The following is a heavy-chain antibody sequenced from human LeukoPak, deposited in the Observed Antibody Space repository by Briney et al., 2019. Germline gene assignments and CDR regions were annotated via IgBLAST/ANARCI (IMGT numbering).Heavy chain of an antibody. Sequence: GASVKVSCKASGYTFTSYYMHWGRQAPGQGLEWMGISNPSGCSTSCAQKFQVRVIMTRDTYTSTVYMELSSLRSEDTAVYYCARDLDTDYSYFDYWGQGTLVTVSS. CDR2: SNPSGCST. CDR1: GYTFTSYY. D-gene: IGHD5-18*01. CDR3: ARDLDTDYSYFDY. V-gene: IGHV1-46*01. J-gene: IGHJ4*02.